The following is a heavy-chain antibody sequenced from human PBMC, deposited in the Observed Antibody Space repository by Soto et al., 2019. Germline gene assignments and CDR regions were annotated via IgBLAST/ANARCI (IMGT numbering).Heavy chain of an antibody. CDR2: INTGDGKT. J-gene: IGHJ6*02. CDR3: ARGRFPADSRYHYGTDV. CDR1: GYTFTSYA. V-gene: IGHV1-3*04. D-gene: IGHD5-18*01. Sequence: QVQLVQSGAEVKMPGASVEVSCKSSGYTFTSYAIHWVRQAPGQRLEWMGWINTGDGKTKYSQRFQGRVTITRDTSASTADTELSSLISEDTAVYYCARGRFPADSRYHYGTDVWGQGTTITVSS.